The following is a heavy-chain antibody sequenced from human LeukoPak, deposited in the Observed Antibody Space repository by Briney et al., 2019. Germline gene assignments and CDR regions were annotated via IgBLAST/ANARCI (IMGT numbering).Heavy chain of an antibody. V-gene: IGHV3-30*02. Sequence: GGSLRLSCAASGFTFSNYGMHWVRQAPGKGLEWVGFIRYDGRNKYYADFVKGRFTISRDNSKNTLYLQMNSPRAEDTAVYYCAGGYYASGRAAYDIWGQGKMVTVSS. D-gene: IGHD3-10*01. CDR2: IRYDGRNK. CDR1: GFTFSNYG. J-gene: IGHJ3*02. CDR3: AGGYYASGRAAYDI.